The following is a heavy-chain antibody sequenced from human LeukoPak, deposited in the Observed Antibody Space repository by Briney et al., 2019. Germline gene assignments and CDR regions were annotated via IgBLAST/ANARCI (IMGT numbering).Heavy chain of an antibody. CDR1: GFTFSSYA. D-gene: IGHD3-10*01. CDR3: ANDYYGSGSFIAPGY. Sequence: GGSLRLSCAASGFTFSSYAMSWVRQAPGKGLEWVSAISGSGGSTYYADSVKGRFTISRDNSKNTLYLQMNSLRAEDTAVYYCANDYYGSGSFIAPGYWGQGTLVTVSS. J-gene: IGHJ4*02. CDR2: ISGSGGST. V-gene: IGHV3-23*01.